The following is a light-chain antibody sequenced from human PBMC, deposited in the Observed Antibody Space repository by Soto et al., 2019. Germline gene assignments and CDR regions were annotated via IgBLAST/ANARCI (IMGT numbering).Light chain of an antibody. CDR1: QSFNSIY. CDR3: HHRVNWWT. Sequence: EIVFTQSPGTLSLSPGERATLSCRASQSFNSIYLAWYQQKPGQAPRLLIYGASSRATGIPDRFSGSGSGTDFTLTISRLEPEDFAVYYCHHRVNWWTFGQGSNVDNK. V-gene: IGKV3D-20*02. CDR2: GAS. J-gene: IGKJ1*01.